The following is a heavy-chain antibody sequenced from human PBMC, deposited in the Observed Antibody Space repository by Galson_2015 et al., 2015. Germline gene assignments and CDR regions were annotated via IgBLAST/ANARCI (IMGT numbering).Heavy chain of an antibody. Sequence: SLRLSCAASGFTFSGYAMSWVRQAPGKGLEWVSVISGDGGTTHYEDSVKGRFTLSRDNSKNTQYLQMNSLSTEDTAVYYCAKVGGETDGYYYGSGRGNSLDYWGQGTLVTVSS. J-gene: IGHJ4*02. CDR3: AKVGGETDGYYYGSGRGNSLDY. V-gene: IGHV3-23*01. CDR2: ISGDGGTT. D-gene: IGHD3-10*01. CDR1: GFTFSGYA.